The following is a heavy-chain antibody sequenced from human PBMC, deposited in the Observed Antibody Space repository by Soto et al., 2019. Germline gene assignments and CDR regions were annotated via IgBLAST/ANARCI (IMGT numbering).Heavy chain of an antibody. V-gene: IGHV3-23*01. CDR3: ATVVPAALFYYGMDV. CDR1: GFTFSTYW. CDR2: ISGSGGST. J-gene: IGHJ6*02. Sequence: GGSLRLSCAASGFTFSTYWMSWVRQAPGKGLEWVSVISGSGGSTDYADSVKGRFTMYRDNSMNTLYLQMNSLRAEDTAVYYCATVVPAALFYYGMDVWGQGTTVTVSS. D-gene: IGHD2-2*01.